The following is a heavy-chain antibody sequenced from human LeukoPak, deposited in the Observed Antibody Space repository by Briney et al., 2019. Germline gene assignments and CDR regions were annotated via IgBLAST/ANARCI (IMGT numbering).Heavy chain of an antibody. V-gene: IGHV3-43*01. CDR2: ISWDGGST. J-gene: IGHJ4*02. D-gene: IGHD3-3*01. CDR1: GFTFDDYT. CDR3: AKNSYDFWSGTFDY. Sequence: GGSLRLSCAASGFTFDDYTMHWVRQAPGKGLEWVSLISWDGGSTYYAGSVKGRFTISRDNSKNSLYLQMNSLRTEDTALYYCAKNSYDFWSGTFDYWGQGTLVTVSS.